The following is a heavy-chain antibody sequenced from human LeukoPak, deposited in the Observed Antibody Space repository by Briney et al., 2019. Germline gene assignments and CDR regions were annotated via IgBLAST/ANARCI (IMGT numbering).Heavy chain of an antibody. CDR2: ISHDGTNK. J-gene: IGHJ4*02. D-gene: IGHD6-6*01. V-gene: IGHV3-30-3*01. CDR3: ARSRSSSGLLGY. Sequence: GGSLRLSCAVSGFAFSSYAMHWVRQAPGKGLEWVAVISHDGTNKYYADSVKGRFTISRDNSKNTLYLHMNSLRAEDTAVYYCARSRSSSGLLGYWGQGTPVTVSS. CDR1: GFAFSSYA.